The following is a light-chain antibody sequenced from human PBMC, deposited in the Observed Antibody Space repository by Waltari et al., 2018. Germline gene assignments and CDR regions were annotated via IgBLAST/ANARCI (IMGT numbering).Light chain of an antibody. CDR2: VIS. CDR3: QQSDSLPLT. J-gene: IGKJ4*01. Sequence: DIQMTQSPSSLSASVGDRVTTTCRASQTINKYLNWYQKKPGKAPKVLISVISYLHTGVPSRFSGSGSGTDFTLTISSLQPEDFATYYCQQSDSLPLTFGGGTK. CDR1: QTINKY. V-gene: IGKV1-39*01.